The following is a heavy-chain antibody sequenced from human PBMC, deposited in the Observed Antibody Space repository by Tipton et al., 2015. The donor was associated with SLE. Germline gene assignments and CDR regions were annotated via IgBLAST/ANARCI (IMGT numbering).Heavy chain of an antibody. J-gene: IGHJ6*02. CDR3: ARDRGVSYYYYGMDV. V-gene: IGHV3-21*03. D-gene: IGHD3-10*01. CDR2: ISSSSSYI. Sequence: SLRLSCAASGFTFSSYSMNWVRQAPGKGLEWVSSISSSSSYIYYADSVKGRFTISRDNAKNSLYLQMNSLRAEDTAVYYCARDRGVSYYYYGMDVCGQGTTVTVSS. CDR1: GFTFSSYS.